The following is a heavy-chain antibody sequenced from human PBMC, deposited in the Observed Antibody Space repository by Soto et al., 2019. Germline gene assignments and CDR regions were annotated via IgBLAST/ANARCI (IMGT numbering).Heavy chain of an antibody. V-gene: IGHV1-8*01. Sequence: ASVKVSCKASGYTFTSYDINWVRQATGQGLEWMGWMNPNSGNTGYAQKFQGRVTMTRNTSISTAYMELSSLRSEDTAVYYCARGVNYYGSGSYSPDYYYYMDVWGKGTTVTVSS. CDR3: ARGVNYYGSGSYSPDYYYYMDV. J-gene: IGHJ6*03. CDR1: GYTFTSYD. CDR2: MNPNSGNT. D-gene: IGHD3-10*01.